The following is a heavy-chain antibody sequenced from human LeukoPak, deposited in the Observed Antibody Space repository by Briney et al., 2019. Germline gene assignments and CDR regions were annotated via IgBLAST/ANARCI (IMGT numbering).Heavy chain of an antibody. CDR3: AREFTSGWIDY. V-gene: IGHV3-21*01. J-gene: IGHJ4*02. CDR2: ISSSGTYI. D-gene: IGHD6-19*01. Sequence: PGGSLRLSCVASGFTFSYFGMIWVRQAPGEGLEWVSSISSSGTYIYSTDSVKGRFTISRDNAKNSLHLLMNSLRAEDTAVYYCAREFTSGWIDYWGQGTLVTVSS. CDR1: GFTFSYFG.